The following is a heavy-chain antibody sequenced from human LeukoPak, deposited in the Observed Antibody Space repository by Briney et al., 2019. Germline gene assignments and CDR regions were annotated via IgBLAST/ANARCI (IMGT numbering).Heavy chain of an antibody. D-gene: IGHD2-15*01. Sequence: ASVKMSCKASGYTFTSYGISWVRHAPVQGVEWMGCVSAYYGETNYAHKLQRRVAMTSDTSTSTAYMELRSLRSDDTAVYYCARDRCSGGSCYQVTGGYWGQGTRVTVSS. CDR2: VSAYYGET. CDR1: GYTFTSYG. V-gene: IGHV1-18*01. J-gene: IGHJ4*02. CDR3: ARDRCSGGSCYQVTGGY.